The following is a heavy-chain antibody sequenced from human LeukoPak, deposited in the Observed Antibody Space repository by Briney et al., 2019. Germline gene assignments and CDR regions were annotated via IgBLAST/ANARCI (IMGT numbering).Heavy chain of an antibody. Sequence: ASVKVSCKASGGTFSSYAISWVRQAPGQGLEWMGGIIPIFGTANYAQKFQGRVTITADESASTAYMELSSLRSEDTAVYYCARVGIVVVPAAMEDYYYYMDVWGKGTTVTVSS. CDR3: ARVGIVVVPAAMEDYYYYMDV. J-gene: IGHJ6*03. V-gene: IGHV1-69*13. CDR2: IIPIFGTA. D-gene: IGHD2-2*03. CDR1: GGTFSSYA.